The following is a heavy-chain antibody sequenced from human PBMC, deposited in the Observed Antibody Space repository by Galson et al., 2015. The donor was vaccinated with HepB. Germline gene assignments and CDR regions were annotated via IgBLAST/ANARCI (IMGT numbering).Heavy chain of an antibody. D-gene: IGHD6-13*01. CDR3: ASGVLRNTQLVSAGADP. V-gene: IGHV3-30*03. Sequence: SLRLSCAASGFTFSSYGMHWVRQAPGKGLEWVAVISYDGSNKYYADSVKGRFTISRDNSKNTLYLQMNSLRAEDTAVYYCASGVLRNTQLVSAGADPWGQGTLVTVSS. J-gene: IGHJ5*02. CDR2: ISYDGSNK. CDR1: GFTFSSYG.